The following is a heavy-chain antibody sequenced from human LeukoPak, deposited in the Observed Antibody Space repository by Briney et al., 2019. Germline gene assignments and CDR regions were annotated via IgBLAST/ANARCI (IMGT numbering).Heavy chain of an antibody. CDR2: IYHSGST. D-gene: IGHD3-10*01. CDR3: ARENFGYGSGSYDY. Sequence: SGTLSLTCAVSGGSISSTHWWSWVRQPPGEGLEWIGEIYHSGSTNYNPSLKSRVTISVDKSKNQFSLKLSSVTAADTAVYYCARENFGYGSGSYDYWGQGTLVTVSS. J-gene: IGHJ4*02. V-gene: IGHV4-4*02. CDR1: GGSISSTHW.